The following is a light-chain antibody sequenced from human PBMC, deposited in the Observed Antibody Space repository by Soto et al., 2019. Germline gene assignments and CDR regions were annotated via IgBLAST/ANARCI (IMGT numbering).Light chain of an antibody. Sequence: EIVMTQSPATLSVSPGERVTLSCRASQSISSSLAWYQQKPGQTPRLLIYGASTRATGIPGSFSGSGSGTEFTLTISSPQSEDSAVYYCQQYFDRPRTFGQGNKLEIK. CDR2: GAS. CDR1: QSISSS. J-gene: IGKJ2*01. V-gene: IGKV3-15*01. CDR3: QQYFDRPRT.